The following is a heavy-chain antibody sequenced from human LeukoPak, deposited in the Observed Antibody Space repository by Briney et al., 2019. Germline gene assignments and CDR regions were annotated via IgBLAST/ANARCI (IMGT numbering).Heavy chain of an antibody. CDR3: ARGYCSSTTCSGVGYLDA. Sequence: SETLSLTCTVSGGSISSIVHHWGWIRQPPGKGLDWIGSIYYSGNTYYNPSLKSRVTISVDTSKNQFSLNLTSVTAAGRAVYYCARGYCSSTTCSGVGYLDAWGKGTTVTVSS. D-gene: IGHD2-2*01. CDR1: GGSISSIVHH. J-gene: IGHJ6*03. CDR2: IYYSGNT. V-gene: IGHV4-39*01.